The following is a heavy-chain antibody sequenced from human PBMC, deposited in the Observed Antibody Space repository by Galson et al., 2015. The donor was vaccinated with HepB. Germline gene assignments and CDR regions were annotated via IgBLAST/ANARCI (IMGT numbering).Heavy chain of an antibody. CDR3: ATGRHYFGA. CDR2: IKRKSEGGTT. V-gene: IGHV3-15*01. CDR1: EFSMSDAW. D-gene: IGHD3-10*01. J-gene: IGHJ4*02. Sequence: SLRLSCAGSEFSMSDAWMSWVRQAPGRGLEWIGRIKRKSEGGTTEYGAPLKGRVSIARDESQNTLYLLMNGLETEDTAIYHCATGRHYFGAWGQGTLVTVSS.